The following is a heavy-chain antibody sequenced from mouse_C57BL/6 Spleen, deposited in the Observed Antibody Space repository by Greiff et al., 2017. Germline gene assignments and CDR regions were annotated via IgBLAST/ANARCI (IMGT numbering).Heavy chain of an antibody. CDR1: GYTFTDYY. J-gene: IGHJ4*01. CDR2: INPNNGGT. Sequence: EVKLVESGPELVKPGASVKISCKASGYTFTDYYMNWVKQSHGKSLEWIGDINPNNGGTSYNQKFKGKATLTVDKSSSTAYMELRSLTSEDSAVYYCARGMTTVVARAMDYWGQGTSVTVSS. D-gene: IGHD1-1*01. V-gene: IGHV1-26*01. CDR3: ARGMTTVVARAMDY.